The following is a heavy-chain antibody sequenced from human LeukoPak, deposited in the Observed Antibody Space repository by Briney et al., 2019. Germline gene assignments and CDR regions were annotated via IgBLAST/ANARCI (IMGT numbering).Heavy chain of an antibody. J-gene: IGHJ4*02. CDR1: GFTFSSYS. CDR3: ARVAGMGNLDY. V-gene: IGHV3-48*02. D-gene: IGHD6-19*01. Sequence: GGSLRLSCAASGFTFSSYSMNWVRQAPGKGLEWVSYISGTSITIYYADSVKGRFTISRDNAKNSLYLQMNGLRDEDTAVYYCARVAGMGNLDYWGQGTLVTVSS. CDR2: ISGTSITI.